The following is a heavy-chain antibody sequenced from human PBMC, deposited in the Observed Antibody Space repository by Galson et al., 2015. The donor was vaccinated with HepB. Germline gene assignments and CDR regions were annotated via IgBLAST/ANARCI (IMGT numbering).Heavy chain of an antibody. CDR1: GGSFSGYY. V-gene: IGHV4-34*01. CDR2: INHSGST. CDR3: ARGAHYDFWSGSARNFDY. Sequence: SETLSLTCAVYGGSFSGYYWSWIRQPPGEGLEWIGEINHSGSTNYNPSLKSRVTISVDTSKNQFSLKLSSVTAADTAVYYCARGAHYDFWSGSARNFDYWGQGTLVTVSS. J-gene: IGHJ4*02. D-gene: IGHD3-3*01.